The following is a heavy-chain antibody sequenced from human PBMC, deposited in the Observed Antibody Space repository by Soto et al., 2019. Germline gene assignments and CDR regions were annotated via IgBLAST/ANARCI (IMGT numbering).Heavy chain of an antibody. CDR1: GGTFGNHA. Sequence: QVQLVQSGAEVKKPGSSVRVSCKASGGTFGNHAISWVRQAPGQGLEWLGGIIPVLGVGDNAQNCQGRVTITADASTSTADLELSSLRSEDTALYYCAREAGYTYGYVFDYWGQGTLVTVSS. CDR3: AREAGYTYGYVFDY. J-gene: IGHJ4*02. V-gene: IGHV1-69*01. D-gene: IGHD5-18*01. CDR2: IIPVLGVG.